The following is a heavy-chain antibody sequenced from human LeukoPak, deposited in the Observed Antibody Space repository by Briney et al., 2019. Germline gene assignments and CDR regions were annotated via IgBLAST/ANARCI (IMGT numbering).Heavy chain of an antibody. CDR2: INHSGST. J-gene: IGHJ5*02. CDR1: GGSFSGYY. Sequence: SETRSLACAVDGGSFSGYYWRWVRQPPGEGREWIGEINHSGSTNYNRTLKSRVTISVDKSKKQFTRKRRSVNAADTAVYNCACTGYSSGSYGWFDPWGQGTLVTVSS. D-gene: IGHD6-19*01. V-gene: IGHV4-34*01. CDR3: ACTGYSSGSYGWFDP.